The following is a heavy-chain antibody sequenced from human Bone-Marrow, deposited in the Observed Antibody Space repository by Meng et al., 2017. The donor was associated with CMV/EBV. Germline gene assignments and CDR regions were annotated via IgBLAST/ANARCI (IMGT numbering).Heavy chain of an antibody. CDR1: GGSISSSSYY. CDR3: ASYHYYYYGMDV. V-gene: IGHV4-39*07. CDR2: IYYSGST. D-gene: IGHD2-2*01. Sequence: GSLRLSCTVSGGSISSSSYYWGWIRQPPGKGLEWIGSIYYSGSTYYNPSLKSRVTISVDTSKNQFSLKLSSVTAADTAVYYCASYHYYYYGMDVWGQGTTVTVSS. J-gene: IGHJ6*02.